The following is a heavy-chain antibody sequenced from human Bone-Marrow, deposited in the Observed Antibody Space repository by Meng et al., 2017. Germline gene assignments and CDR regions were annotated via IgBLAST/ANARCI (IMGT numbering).Heavy chain of an antibody. Sequence: SLKLSCAVSGFTFSGYWMNWVRQAPGKGLEWVDNIKEDGSEKYYVDSVKGRFAISRDNAKNSLYLQMNSMRAEDTAVYYCAINEHWGQGTLVTVSS. CDR3: AINEH. CDR2: IKEDGSEK. D-gene: IGHD1-1*01. CDR1: GFTFSGYW. J-gene: IGHJ4*02. V-gene: IGHV3-7*01.